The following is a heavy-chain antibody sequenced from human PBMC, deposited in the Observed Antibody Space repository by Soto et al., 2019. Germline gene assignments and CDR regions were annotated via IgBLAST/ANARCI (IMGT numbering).Heavy chain of an antibody. CDR2: ISYDGSNK. D-gene: IGHD2-15*01. J-gene: IGHJ5*02. Sequence: GGSLRLSCAASGFTFSSYAMHWVRQAPGKGLEWVAVISYDGSNKYYADSVKGRFTISRDNSKNTLYLQMNSLRAEDTAVYYCARDARPNVVVAATRCDRWGQGTLVTVS. V-gene: IGHV3-30-3*01. CDR3: ARDARPNVVVAATRCDR. CDR1: GFTFSSYA.